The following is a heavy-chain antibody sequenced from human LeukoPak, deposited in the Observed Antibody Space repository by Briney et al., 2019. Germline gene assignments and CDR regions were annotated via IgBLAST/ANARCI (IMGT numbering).Heavy chain of an antibody. V-gene: IGHV4-59*01. J-gene: IGHJ4*02. CDR2: IYYSGST. CDR3: ARSKIYSYGFDY. D-gene: IGHD5-18*01. Sequence: SETLSLTCTVSDDSITIYYWSWIRQPPGKGLEWIGYIYYSGSTNYNPSLKSRVTISVDTSKNQFSLKLSSVTAADTAVYYCARSKIYSYGFDYWGQGTLVTVSS. CDR1: DDSITIYY.